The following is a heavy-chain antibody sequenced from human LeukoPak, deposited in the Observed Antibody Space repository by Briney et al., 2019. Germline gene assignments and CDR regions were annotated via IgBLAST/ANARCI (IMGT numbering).Heavy chain of an antibody. CDR2: IYYSGST. Sequence: SETLSLTCTVSGGSISSSSYYWGWIRQPPGKGLEWIGSIYYSGSTYYNPSLKSRVTISVNTSKNQFSLKLSSVTAADTAVYYCARHSGSFYFYYYMDVWGKGTTVTVSS. J-gene: IGHJ6*03. CDR3: ARHSGSFYFYYYMDV. CDR1: GGSISSSSYY. V-gene: IGHV4-39*07. D-gene: IGHD1-26*01.